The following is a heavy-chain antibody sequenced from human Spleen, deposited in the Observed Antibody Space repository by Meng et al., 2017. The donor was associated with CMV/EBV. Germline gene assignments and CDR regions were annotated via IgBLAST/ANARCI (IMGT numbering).Heavy chain of an antibody. D-gene: IGHD2-2*01. V-gene: IGHV3-30*04. Sequence: GESLKISCAASGFTFSSYAMHWVRQAPGKGLEWVAVISYDGSNKYYADSVKGRFTISRDNSKNTLYLQMNSLRAEDTAVYYCARDRGYCTTTNCWTYFDYWGQGALVTVSS. CDR1: GFTFSSYA. CDR2: ISYDGSNK. J-gene: IGHJ4*02. CDR3: ARDRGYCTTTNCWTYFDY.